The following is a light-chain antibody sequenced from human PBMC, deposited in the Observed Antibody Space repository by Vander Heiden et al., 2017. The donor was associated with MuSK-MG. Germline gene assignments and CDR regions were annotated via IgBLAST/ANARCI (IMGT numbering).Light chain of an antibody. CDR2: AAS. CDR1: QDISTW. J-gene: IGKJ5*01. V-gene: IGKV1-12*01. CDR3: QQANTFPIT. Sequence: DIQLTQSPPSVSASVGDRVTITCRASQDISTWLAWYQQKPGKAPKFLIYAASSLQSGVPSRFSGSGSGTDFTRTISSLQPEDFATYFCQQANTFPITFGQGTRLEIK.